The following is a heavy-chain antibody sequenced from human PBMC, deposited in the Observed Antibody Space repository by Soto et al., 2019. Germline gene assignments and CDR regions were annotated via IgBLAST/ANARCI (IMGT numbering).Heavy chain of an antibody. J-gene: IGHJ5*02. D-gene: IGHD2-21*02. CDR2: INPNSGGT. Sequence: GASVKVSCKASGYTFTGYYMHWVRQAPGQGLGWKGWINPNSGGTNYAQKFQGWVTMTRDTSISTAYMELSRLRSDDTAVYYCARDLAYCGGVCYSGFDPWGQGTLVTVSS. V-gene: IGHV1-2*04. CDR1: GYTFTGYY. CDR3: ARDLAYCGGVCYSGFDP.